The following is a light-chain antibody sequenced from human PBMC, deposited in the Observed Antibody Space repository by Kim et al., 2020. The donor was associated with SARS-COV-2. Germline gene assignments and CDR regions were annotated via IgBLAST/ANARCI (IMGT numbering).Light chain of an antibody. CDR1: SSNIGDNT. V-gene: IGLV1-44*01. Sequence: GQRVTISCAGSSSNIGDNTVNWYQRLPGTAPKLLMYSNYLRPSGVPDRFSGSKSGTSASLVISGLQSEDEAEYYCETWDDGLNGQVFGGGTKGTV. CDR2: SNY. CDR3: ETWDDGLNGQV. J-gene: IGLJ3*02.